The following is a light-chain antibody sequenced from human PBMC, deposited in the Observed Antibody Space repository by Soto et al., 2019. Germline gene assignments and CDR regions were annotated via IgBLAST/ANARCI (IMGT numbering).Light chain of an antibody. Sequence: QSALTQPPSASGSPGQSVTISCTGTKNDIGVYDFVSWYQHHPGKAPRLIIYEVVQRPSGVPDRFSGSKSGNTASLTISGLQAEDEADYYCSSFRSGTTLFGTGTKVTVL. CDR1: KNDIGVYDF. V-gene: IGLV2-8*01. CDR2: EVV. J-gene: IGLJ1*01. CDR3: SSFRSGTTL.